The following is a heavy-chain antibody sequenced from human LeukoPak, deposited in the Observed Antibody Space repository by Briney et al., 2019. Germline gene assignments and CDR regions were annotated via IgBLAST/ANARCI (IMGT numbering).Heavy chain of an antibody. CDR1: GGSFSGFY. D-gene: IGHD6-19*01. CDR3: ARGPIGAVAGPLRFDP. CDR2: IHHSGNT. J-gene: IGHJ5*02. Sequence: SETLSLTCAVYGGSFSGFYWGWIRQPPGKGLEWIGSIHHSGNTYYNPSLKSRVTISVDTSKNQFSLKLSSVTAADTAVYYCARGPIGAVAGPLRFDPWGQGTLVTVSS. V-gene: IGHV4-34*01.